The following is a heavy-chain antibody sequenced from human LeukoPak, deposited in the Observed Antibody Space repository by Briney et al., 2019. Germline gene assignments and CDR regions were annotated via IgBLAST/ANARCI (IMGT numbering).Heavy chain of an antibody. Sequence: SETLSLTCTFSGGSISRGGYYWSWTRQHPGKGLEWIGYIYYSGSTYHNPSLKRRVPISVDTSKNQFSLKRSSVTAADTAVYYCARDRGDYGDRGALDIWGQGTMVTVSS. V-gene: IGHV4-31*03. CDR3: ARDRGDYGDRGALDI. J-gene: IGHJ3*02. CDR1: GGSISRGGYY. CDR2: IYYSGST. D-gene: IGHD4-17*01.